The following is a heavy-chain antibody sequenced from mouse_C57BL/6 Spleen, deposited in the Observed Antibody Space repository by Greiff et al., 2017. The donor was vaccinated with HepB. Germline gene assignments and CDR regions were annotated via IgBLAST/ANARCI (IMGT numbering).Heavy chain of an antibody. CDR3: ARHGGSSWYFDV. CDR1: GFSLTSYG. Sequence: VKLMESGPGLVAPSQRLSITCTVSGFSLTSYGVHWVRQPPGKGLEWLVVIWSDGSTTYNSALKSRLSISKDNSKSQVFLKMNSLQTDDTAMYYCARHGGSSWYFDVWGTGTTVTVSS. D-gene: IGHD1-1*01. CDR2: IWSDGST. J-gene: IGHJ1*03. V-gene: IGHV2-6-1*01.